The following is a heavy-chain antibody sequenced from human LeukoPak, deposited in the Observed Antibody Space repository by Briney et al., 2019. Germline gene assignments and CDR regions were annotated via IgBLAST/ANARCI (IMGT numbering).Heavy chain of an antibody. J-gene: IGHJ4*02. D-gene: IGHD6-19*01. CDR3: ARVGRGWELDY. CDR2: ISSGCSTI. CDR1: GFTFSDYY. V-gene: IGHV3-11*04. Sequence: GGSLRLSCAASGFTFSDYYMSWIRQGPGKGLECVSYISSGCSTIYYADSVKGRFTISRANDKNSLYLQMNSLRAEDTGVYSGARVGRGWELDYWGQRTLVTVSS.